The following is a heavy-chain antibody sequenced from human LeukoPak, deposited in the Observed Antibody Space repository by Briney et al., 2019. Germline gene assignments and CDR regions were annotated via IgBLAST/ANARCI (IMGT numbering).Heavy chain of an antibody. Sequence: SETLSLTCAVYGGSFSGYYWSWIRQPPGKGLEWIGEINHSGSTNYNPSLKSRVTISVDTSKNQFSLKLSSVTAADTAVYYCARHAGYCGSTSCYGRIDAFDIWGQGTMVTVSS. V-gene: IGHV4-34*01. D-gene: IGHD2-2*01. CDR1: GGSFSGYY. J-gene: IGHJ3*02. CDR3: ARHAGYCGSTSCYGRIDAFDI. CDR2: INHSGST.